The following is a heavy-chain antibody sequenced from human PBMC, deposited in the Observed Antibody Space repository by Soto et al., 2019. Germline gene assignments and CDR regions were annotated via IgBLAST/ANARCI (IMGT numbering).Heavy chain of an antibody. J-gene: IGHJ6*02. CDR3: PTISEGIPTGPYYYNCMDV. Sequence: LSLTCTVSGGSISSSIYYWGWIRQPPGKGLECFCSIYFTWTTYYHPSLHSPITISVATSTHPFSLRLRSVTAADTAVYYCPTISEGIPTGPYYYNCMDVWGQGTKVTVSS. CDR2: IYFTWTT. V-gene: IGHV4-39*02. CDR1: GGSISSSIYY. D-gene: IGHD2-8*02.